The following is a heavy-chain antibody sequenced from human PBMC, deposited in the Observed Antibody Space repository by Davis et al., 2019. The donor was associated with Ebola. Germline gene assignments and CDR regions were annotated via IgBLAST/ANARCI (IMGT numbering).Heavy chain of an antibody. CDR1: GGSIRSSN. CDR3: AKEGVSNTQYFDH. V-gene: IGHV3-23*01. J-gene: IGHJ4*02. D-gene: IGHD6-13*01. Sequence: PSETLSLTCAVSGGSIRSSNWWSWVRQAPGKGLEWVAAIRAGAEDTQYANSVKGRFVISRDNSRNTLFLQMNSLRAEDTAVYYCAKEGVSNTQYFDHWGQGNLVTVSS. CDR2: IRAGAEDT.